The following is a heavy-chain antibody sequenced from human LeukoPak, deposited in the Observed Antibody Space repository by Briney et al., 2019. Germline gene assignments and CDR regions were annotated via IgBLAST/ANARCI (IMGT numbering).Heavy chain of an antibody. CDR1: GGSFSGYY. CDR3: ARLDYYGSGSLHY. D-gene: IGHD3-10*01. V-gene: IGHV4-34*01. Sequence: PSETLSLTCAVYGGSFSGYYWSWIRQPPGKGLEWIGSIYHSGSTYYNPSLKGRVTISVDTSKNQFSLKLSSVTAADTAVYYCARLDYYGSGSLHYWGQGTLVTVSS. CDR2: IYHSGST. J-gene: IGHJ4*02.